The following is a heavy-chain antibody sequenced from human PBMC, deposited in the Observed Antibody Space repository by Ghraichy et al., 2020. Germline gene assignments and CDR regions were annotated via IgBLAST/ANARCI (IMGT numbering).Heavy chain of an antibody. CDR3: ARDRLYSDRTARVYFDY. D-gene: IGHD3-22*01. Sequence: TLSLTCTVSGASISDYYWTWIRQPAGKGLEWIGCVYDSGSTNYNPSLKSRVTMSVDTSKNQFSLRLSSVTAADTAVYYCARDRLYSDRTARVYFDYWGQGALVTVSS. CDR2: VYDSGST. V-gene: IGHV4-4*07. CDR1: GASISDYY. J-gene: IGHJ4*02.